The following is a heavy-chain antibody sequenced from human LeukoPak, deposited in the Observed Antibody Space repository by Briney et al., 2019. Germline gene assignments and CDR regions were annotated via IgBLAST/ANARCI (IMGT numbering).Heavy chain of an antibody. V-gene: IGHV1-46*01. J-gene: IGHJ4*02. CDR3: ARTEGITMVRGPPGY. D-gene: IGHD3-10*01. CDR1: GYTFTSYY. CDR2: INPSGGST. Sequence: ASVKVSCKASGYTFTSYYMHWVRQAPGQGREGMGIINPSGGSTSYAQKFQGRVTMTRDTSTSTVYMELSSLRPEDTTVYYCARTEGITMVRGPPGYWGQGTLVTVSS.